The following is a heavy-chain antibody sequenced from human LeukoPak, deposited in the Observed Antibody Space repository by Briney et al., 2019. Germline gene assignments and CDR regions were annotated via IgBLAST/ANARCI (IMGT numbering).Heavy chain of an antibody. CDR3: AKLGGGRIVVVPAAIGGNYYYGMDV. CDR2: INTDGSST. Sequence: GGSLRVSCAASGFTFSSYWMHWVRQAPGKGLVWVSRINTDGSSTSYADSVKGRFTISRDNAKNTLYLQMNSLRAEDTAVYYCAKLGGGRIVVVPAAIGGNYYYGMDVWGQGTTVTVSS. J-gene: IGHJ6*02. D-gene: IGHD2-2*01. V-gene: IGHV3-74*01. CDR1: GFTFSSYW.